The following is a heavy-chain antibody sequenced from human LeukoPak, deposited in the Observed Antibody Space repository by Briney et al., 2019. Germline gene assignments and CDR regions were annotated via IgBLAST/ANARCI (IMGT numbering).Heavy chain of an antibody. Sequence: GGSLRLSCAASGFTFSSYAMHWVRQAPGKGLEWVSYISSSGSTIYYADSVKGRFTISRDNAKNSLYLQMNSLRAEDTAVYYCARGDILTGYQRGGFDYWGQGTLVTVSS. CDR2: ISSSGSTI. J-gene: IGHJ4*02. D-gene: IGHD3-9*01. V-gene: IGHV3-48*03. CDR1: GFTFSSYA. CDR3: ARGDILTGYQRGGFDY.